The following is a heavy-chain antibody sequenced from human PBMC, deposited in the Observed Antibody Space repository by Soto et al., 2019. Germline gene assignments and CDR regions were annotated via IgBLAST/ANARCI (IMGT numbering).Heavy chain of an antibody. J-gene: IGHJ4*02. V-gene: IGHV3-64*02. CDR3: ARESVLGQLDY. CDR1: GFTFSSYA. Sequence: GGSLRLSCAASGFTFSSYAMHWVRQAPGKGLEYVSAISSNGGSTYYADSVKGRFTISRDNSENTLYLQMGSLRAEDMAVYYCARESVLGQLDYWGQGTLVTVSS. CDR2: ISSNGGST. D-gene: IGHD2-8*02.